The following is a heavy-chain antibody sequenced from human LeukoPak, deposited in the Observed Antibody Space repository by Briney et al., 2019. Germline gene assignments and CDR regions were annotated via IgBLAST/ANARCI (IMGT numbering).Heavy chain of an antibody. V-gene: IGHV3-48*01. CDR2: ISSSSSTM. Sequence: GGSLRLSCAASGFIFSSYSMNWVRQAPGKGLEWVSYISSSSSTMYYAASVKGRFSISRDNAQNSLYLQMNSLRAEDTAVYYCTRVGANYYGKFDYWGQGTLVTVSS. CDR3: TRVGANYYGKFDY. J-gene: IGHJ4*02. CDR1: GFIFSSYS. D-gene: IGHD4/OR15-4a*01.